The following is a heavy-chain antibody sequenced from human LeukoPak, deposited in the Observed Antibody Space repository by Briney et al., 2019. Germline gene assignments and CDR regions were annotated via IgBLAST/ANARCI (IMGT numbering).Heavy chain of an antibody. Sequence: GGSLRLSCAASGVFFSSYSMNWVRQAPGKGLEWVSSISGTRSYIYYADSVKGPFTTSTANAQNSLYLDITSLRAADTALYYCARAGRQYGPRPWYFDYWGQRTLATVPS. CDR3: ARAGRQYGPRPWYFDY. V-gene: IGHV3-21*01. D-gene: IGHD3-10*01. J-gene: IGHJ4*02. CDR1: GVFFSSYS. CDR2: ISGTRSYI.